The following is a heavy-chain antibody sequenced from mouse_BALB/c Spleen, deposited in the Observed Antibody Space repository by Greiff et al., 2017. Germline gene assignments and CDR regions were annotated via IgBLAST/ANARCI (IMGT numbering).Heavy chain of an antibody. Sequence: QVQLQQSGAELVRPGASVTLSCKASGYTFTDYEMHWVKQIPVHGLEWIGAIDPETGGTAYNQKFKGKATLTADKSSSTAYMELRSLTSEDSAVYYCTRGEVDDGWFAYWGQGTLVTVSA. J-gene: IGHJ3*01. CDR3: TRGEVDDGWFAY. V-gene: IGHV1-15*01. CDR1: GYTFTDYE. D-gene: IGHD2-12*01. CDR2: IDPETGGT.